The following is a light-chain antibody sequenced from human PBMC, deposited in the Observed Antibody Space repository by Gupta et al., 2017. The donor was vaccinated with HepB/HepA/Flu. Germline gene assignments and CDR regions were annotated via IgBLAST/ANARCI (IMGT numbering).Light chain of an antibody. CDR1: SSNIGSNF. Sequence: QSVLTQPPSASGTPGQRVTISCSGSSSNIGSNFVNWYQHLPEMAPRLLIYSNSQRPSGVPDRFSGSKSGTSASLAISGLRSEDEADYYCAAWDDSLNGPVVFGGGTKLT. V-gene: IGLV1-44*01. CDR2: SNS. CDR3: AAWDDSLNGPVV. J-gene: IGLJ2*01.